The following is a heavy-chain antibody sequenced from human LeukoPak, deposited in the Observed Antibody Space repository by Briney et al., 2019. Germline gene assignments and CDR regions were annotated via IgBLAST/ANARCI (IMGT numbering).Heavy chain of an antibody. D-gene: IGHD2-15*01. CDR3: ARELVVVAATRDY. CDR2: ISSSGSTI. Sequence: GGSLRLSCAASGFTFGSYEMNWVRQAPGKGLEWVSYISSSGSTIYYADSVKGRFTISRDNAKNSLYLQMNSLRAEDTAVYYCARELVVVAATRDYWGQGTLVTVSS. J-gene: IGHJ4*02. V-gene: IGHV3-48*03. CDR1: GFTFGSYE.